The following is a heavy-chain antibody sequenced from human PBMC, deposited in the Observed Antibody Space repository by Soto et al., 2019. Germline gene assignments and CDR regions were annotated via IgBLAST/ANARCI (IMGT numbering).Heavy chain of an antibody. V-gene: IGHV4-31*03. D-gene: IGHD5-18*01. CDR2: VSHSGST. CDR3: AREYTYGSNFFDC. CDR1: GGSISSAAYN. J-gene: IGHJ4*02. Sequence: QVRLQESGPGLVKPSQTLSLTCTVSGGSISSAAYNWSWIRQHPGKGLEWIGYVSHSGSTYSNPSLKSRVIISVDTSKNQFSLSLTSVTAADTAVYYCAREYTYGSNFFDCWGQGALVTVSS.